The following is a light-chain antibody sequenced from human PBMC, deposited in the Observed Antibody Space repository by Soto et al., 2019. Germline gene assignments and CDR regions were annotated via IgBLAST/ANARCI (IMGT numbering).Light chain of an antibody. V-gene: IGKV1-12*01. CDR3: QQANSFPPT. CDR2: AAS. Sequence: DLQMTHSPSSVSASVGDRVTITCRASQGISSWLAWYQQKPGKAPKLLIYAASSLQSGVPSSFRVSESGTGFTLAITILQPEYFATYYGQQANSFPPTFGQGTEVGVK. CDR1: QGISSW. J-gene: IGKJ1*01.